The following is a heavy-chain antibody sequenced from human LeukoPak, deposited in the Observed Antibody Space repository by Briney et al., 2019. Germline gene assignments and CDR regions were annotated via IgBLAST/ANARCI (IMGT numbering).Heavy chain of an antibody. J-gene: IGHJ4*02. D-gene: IGHD2-2*03. Sequence: SETLSLTCGVSGGSISSSTSYWGWIRQPPGKGLEWIGRIYYSGSTFYNPSLKSRVTISVDMSKNQFSLRLSSVTAADTAAYYCARHGSTDYFDYWGQGTLVTVSS. V-gene: IGHV4-39*01. CDR3: ARHGSTDYFDY. CDR2: IYYSGST. CDR1: GGSISSSTSY.